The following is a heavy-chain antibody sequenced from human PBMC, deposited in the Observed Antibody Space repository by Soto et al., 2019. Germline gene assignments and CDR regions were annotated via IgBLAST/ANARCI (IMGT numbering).Heavy chain of an antibody. D-gene: IGHD6-19*01. CDR1: GYTFTSYG. CDR2: ISAYNGNT. Sequence: QVQLVQSGAEVKKPGASVKVSCKASGYTFTSYGISWVRQAPGQGLEWMGWISAYNGNTNYAQKLQGRVTMPTDTSTSTAYMALRSLTSDDTAVYYSPTYSAVAALDPWGQGTLVTVSS. V-gene: IGHV1-18*01. J-gene: IGHJ5*02. CDR3: PTYSAVAALDP.